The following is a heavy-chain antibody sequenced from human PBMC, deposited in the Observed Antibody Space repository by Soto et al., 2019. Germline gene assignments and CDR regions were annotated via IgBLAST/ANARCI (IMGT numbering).Heavy chain of an antibody. CDR3: ARGPSGWFGYDY. V-gene: IGHV3-74*01. D-gene: IGHD6-19*01. Sequence: PGGSLRHSCAASGFPFRTSWMHWVRQAAGKGLVWVSRINSDASTTNYADSVKGRFTISRDNAKNTLYLQMDSLTAEDTAVYYCARGPSGWFGYDYWGQGTLVTVSS. CDR1: GFPFRTSW. J-gene: IGHJ4*02. CDR2: INSDASTT.